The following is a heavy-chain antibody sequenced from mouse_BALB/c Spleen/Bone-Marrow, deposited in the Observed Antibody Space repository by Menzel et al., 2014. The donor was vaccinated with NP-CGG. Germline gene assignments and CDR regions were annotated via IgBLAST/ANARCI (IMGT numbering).Heavy chain of an antibody. CDR1: GFNIKDTY. CDR3: ASATTATYYAMDY. V-gene: IGHV14-3*02. D-gene: IGHD1-2*01. Sequence: EVQLQQSGAERVKPGASVKLSCTASGFNIKDTYMHWVKQRPEQGLEWIGRIDPANGNTKYDPKFQGKATITTDTSSNTAYLQVSSLTSEDTAVYYCASATTATYYAMDYWGQGTSVTVSS. CDR2: IDPANGNT. J-gene: IGHJ4*01.